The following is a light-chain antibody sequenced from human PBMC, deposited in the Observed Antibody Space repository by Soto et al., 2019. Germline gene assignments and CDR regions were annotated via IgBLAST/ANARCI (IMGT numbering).Light chain of an antibody. J-gene: IGKJ2*01. CDR2: KAS. CDR1: QSISTW. Sequence: DVQLTQSPSTLSASVGDRVTITCRASQSISTWLAWYQQKPGTAPKLLIYKASTLDRGVPSRYGGGRSGTAFTLTVSSLQNDDFATCYCQQYNVIFPYTFGQGTKLQI. CDR3: QQYNVIFPYT. V-gene: IGKV1-5*03.